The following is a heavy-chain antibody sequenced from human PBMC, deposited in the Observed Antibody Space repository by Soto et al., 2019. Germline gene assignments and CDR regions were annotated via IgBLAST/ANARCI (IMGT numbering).Heavy chain of an antibody. CDR2: IYYSGST. Sequence: SETLSLTCTVSGGSISSYYWSWIRQPPGKGLEWIGYIYYSGSTNYNPSPKSRVTISVDTSKNQFSLKLSSVTAADTAVYYCARVGDILTGYYSFDYWGQGTLVTVSS. D-gene: IGHD3-9*01. CDR1: GGSISSYY. CDR3: ARVGDILTGYYSFDY. J-gene: IGHJ4*02. V-gene: IGHV4-59*01.